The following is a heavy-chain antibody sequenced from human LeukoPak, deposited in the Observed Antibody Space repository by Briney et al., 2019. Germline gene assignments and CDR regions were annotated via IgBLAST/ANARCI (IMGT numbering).Heavy chain of an antibody. D-gene: IGHD3-9*01. J-gene: IGHJ5*02. CDR1: GFTFSSYW. Sequence: GGSLRLSCAASGFTFSSYWMHWVRQAPGKGLVWVSRINSDGSSISYADSVKGRFTISRDNAKNLLYLQMNSLRTKDTALYYCARGGTELVIPTSWGQGTLVTVSS. CDR2: INSDGSSI. CDR3: ARGGTELVIPTS. V-gene: IGHV3-74*01.